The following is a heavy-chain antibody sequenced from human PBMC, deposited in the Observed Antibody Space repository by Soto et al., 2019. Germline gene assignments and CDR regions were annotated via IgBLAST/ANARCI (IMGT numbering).Heavy chain of an antibody. CDR2: IYYSGST. Sequence: PSETLSLTCTVSGGYVSSGSYYWSWIRQPPGKGLEWIGYIYYSGSTNYNPSLKSRVTISVDTSKNQFSLKLSSVTAADTAVYYCAREPYRGSYSILNYWSQGTLVTVSS. CDR1: GGYVSSGSYY. V-gene: IGHV4-61*01. D-gene: IGHD1-26*01. CDR3: AREPYRGSYSILNY. J-gene: IGHJ4*02.